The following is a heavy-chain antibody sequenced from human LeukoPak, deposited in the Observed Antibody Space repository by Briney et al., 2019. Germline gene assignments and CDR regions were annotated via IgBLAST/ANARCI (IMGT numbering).Heavy chain of an antibody. D-gene: IGHD5-18*01. CDR2: ISYDGSNK. J-gene: IGHJ4*02. V-gene: IGHV3-30*18. CDR1: GFTFSSYD. Sequence: GGSLRLSCAASGFTFSSYDMHWVRQAPGKGLEWVAGISYDGSNKYYTDSVKGRFTISRDNSKNTLYLQMNSLRAEDTALYYCAKEAYSYGYFDSWGLGTLVIVSS. CDR3: AKEAYSYGYFDS.